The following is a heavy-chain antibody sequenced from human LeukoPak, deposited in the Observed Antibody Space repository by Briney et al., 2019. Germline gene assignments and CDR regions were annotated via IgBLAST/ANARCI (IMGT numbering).Heavy chain of an antibody. CDR2: ISYDGSNK. J-gene: IGHJ4*02. V-gene: IGHV3-30*18. CDR3: AKDRGPHGPGYFDY. CDR1: GFTFSSYG. Sequence: GGSLRLSCAASGFTFSSYGMPWVRQAPGKGLEWVAVISYDGSNKYYADSVKGRFTISRDNSKNTLYLQMNSLRAEDTAVYYCAKDRGPHGPGYFDYWGQGTLVTVSS. D-gene: IGHD3-10*01.